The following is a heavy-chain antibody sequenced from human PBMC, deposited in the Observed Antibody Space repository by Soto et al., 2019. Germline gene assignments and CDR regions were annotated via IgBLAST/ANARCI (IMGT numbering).Heavy chain of an antibody. CDR1: GFTFTDFA. CDR2: MSYDGSDE. J-gene: IGHJ4*02. V-gene: IGHV3-30*03. Sequence: PGGSLRLSCAASGFTFTDFAMHWVRQAPGRGLECVALMSYDGSDEYYSDSVKGRFTISRDNSKNTLYLQLNSLRAEDTAVYYCARADYGFDSWGQGTLVTVSS. D-gene: IGHD4-17*01. CDR3: ARADYGFDS.